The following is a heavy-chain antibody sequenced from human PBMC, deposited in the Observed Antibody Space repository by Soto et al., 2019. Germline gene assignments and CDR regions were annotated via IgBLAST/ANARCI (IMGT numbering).Heavy chain of an antibody. J-gene: IGHJ4*02. D-gene: IGHD3-22*01. V-gene: IGHV3-43*02. CDR2: INADGSEK. CDR1: GYTFADYA. Sequence: VQMVESGGGVVHPGGSLRLSCAVSGYTFADYAVHWVRQSAGKGLEWVSFINADGSEKYYADSVRGRFTISRDNSKDSFYLPMNSLRLEDTAMYYCAKAKVYYDGSPYDSWGQGTLVTVSS. CDR3: AKAKVYYDGSPYDS.